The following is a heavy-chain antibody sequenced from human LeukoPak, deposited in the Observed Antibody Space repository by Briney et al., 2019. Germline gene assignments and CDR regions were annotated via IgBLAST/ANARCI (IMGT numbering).Heavy chain of an antibody. D-gene: IGHD3-10*01. V-gene: IGHV3-21*01. CDR3: ARVGGAYYGSGSYYSGY. CDR2: ISSSSSYI. Sequence: GGSLRLSCAASGFTLSSYRMNWVRQAPGKGLEWVSSISSSSSYIYYADSVKGRFTISRDNAKNSLYLQMNSLRAEDTAVYYCARVGGAYYGSGSYYSGYWGQGTLVTVSS. J-gene: IGHJ4*02. CDR1: GFTLSSYR.